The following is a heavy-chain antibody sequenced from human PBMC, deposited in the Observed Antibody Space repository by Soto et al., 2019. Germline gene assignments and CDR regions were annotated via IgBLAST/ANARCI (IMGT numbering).Heavy chain of an antibody. CDR3: ARDRGIAAAGNTESFQH. J-gene: IGHJ1*01. D-gene: IGHD6-13*01. Sequence: SETLSLTCTVSGGSISSSSYYWGWIRQPPGKGLEWIGSIYYSGSTYYNPSLKSRVTISVDTSKNQFSLKLSSVTAADTAVYYCARDRGIAAAGNTESFQHWGQGTLVTVSS. V-gene: IGHV4-39*07. CDR2: IYYSGST. CDR1: GGSISSSSYY.